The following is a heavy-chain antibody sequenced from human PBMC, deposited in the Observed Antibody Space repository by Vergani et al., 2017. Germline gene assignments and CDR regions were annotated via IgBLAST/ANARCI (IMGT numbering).Heavy chain of an antibody. CDR2: IYYIGST. V-gene: IGHV4-39*01. CDR1: GGPISSIHYD. CDR3: ARVALGFDY. D-gene: IGHD3-3*02. J-gene: IGHJ4*02. Sequence: QLQLQESGPGLVKPSETLSLTCTVSGGPISSIHYDRGWIRQPPGKGLEWIGSIYYIGSTYYNPSLKSRVTISVDTSKNQFSLKLSSVTAADTAVYYCARVALGFDYWGQGTLVTVSS.